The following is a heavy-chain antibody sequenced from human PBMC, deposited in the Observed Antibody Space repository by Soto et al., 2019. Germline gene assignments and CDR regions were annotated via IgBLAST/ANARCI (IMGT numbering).Heavy chain of an antibody. CDR1: GFSLDTFAVG. CDR3: AHGSGWLSDQ. CDR2: IYWDDTK. Sequence: QITLKESGPTLVKPTQTLTLTCTFSGFSLDTFAVGVNWIRQPPGKPLEWLALIYWDDTKHYSSSLRNRLTITKDTSKNQVVRTMTNMDPVDTATYYCAHGSGWLSDQWGQGTLVTVSS. D-gene: IGHD6-19*01. V-gene: IGHV2-5*02. J-gene: IGHJ4*02.